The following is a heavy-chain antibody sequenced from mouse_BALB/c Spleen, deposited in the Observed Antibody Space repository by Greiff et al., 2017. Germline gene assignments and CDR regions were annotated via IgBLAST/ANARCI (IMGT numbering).Heavy chain of an antibody. J-gene: IGHJ4*01. CDR2: INPSNGRT. CDR3: ARGVWYGDPMDY. CDR1: GYTFTSYW. V-gene: IGHV1S81*02. D-gene: IGHD2-10*02. Sequence: VQLQQPGAELVKPGASVKLSCKASGYTFTSYWMHWVKQRPGQGLEWIGEINPSNGRTNYNEKFKSKATLTVDKPSSTAYMQLSSLTSEDSAVYYCARGVWYGDPMDYWGQGTSVTVSS.